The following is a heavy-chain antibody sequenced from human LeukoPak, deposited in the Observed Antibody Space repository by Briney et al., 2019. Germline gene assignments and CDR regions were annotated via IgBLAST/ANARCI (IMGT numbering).Heavy chain of an antibody. CDR1: GFAFSSFT. CDR3: ARDLAIVYFDY. CDR2: ITSSSSNI. J-gene: IGHJ4*02. D-gene: IGHD2-15*01. V-gene: IGHV3-21*01. Sequence: GGSLRLSCAASGFAFSSFTINWVRQAPGEGLEWVSSITSSSSNIYYADSVKGRFTLSRDNAKNSVHLQMNSLRSEDTAVYYCARDLAIVYFDYWGQGTLVTVSS.